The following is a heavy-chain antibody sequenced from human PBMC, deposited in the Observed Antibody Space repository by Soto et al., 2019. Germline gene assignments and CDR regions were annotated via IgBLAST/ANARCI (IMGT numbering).Heavy chain of an antibody. D-gene: IGHD6-19*01. Sequence: GSPGLSWAAFWFTFQNYGLHWVRPAPGKGLEWVAVIWYDGSNKYYADSVKGRFTISRDNSKNTLYLQMNSLRAEDTAVYYCARDGDGGRVAESNAFDIWGQGTMVTVSS. J-gene: IGHJ3*02. CDR2: IWYDGSNK. CDR3: ARDGDGGRVAESNAFDI. CDR1: WFTFQNYG. V-gene: IGHV3-33*01.